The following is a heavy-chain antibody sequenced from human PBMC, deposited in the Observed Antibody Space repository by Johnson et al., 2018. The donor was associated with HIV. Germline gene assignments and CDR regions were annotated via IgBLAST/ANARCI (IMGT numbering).Heavy chain of an antibody. J-gene: IGHJ3*02. CDR2: IYSGGST. Sequence: VQLVDSGGGVVQPGGSPRLSCAVSGLSVRINYMSWVRQAPGKGLEWVSVIYSGGSTYYADSVTGRFTISKDNSKNTLYLQMNSLSAEDTAVYYCARGALGDWVDAFDIWGQGTMVTVSS. CDR1: GLSVRINY. V-gene: IGHV3-66*02. D-gene: IGHD3-16*01. CDR3: ARGALGDWVDAFDI.